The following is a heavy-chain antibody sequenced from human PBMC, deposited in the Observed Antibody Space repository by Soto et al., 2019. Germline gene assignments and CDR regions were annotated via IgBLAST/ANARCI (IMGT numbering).Heavy chain of an antibody. CDR1: GGTFSSYA. V-gene: IGHV1-69*13. J-gene: IGHJ6*02. D-gene: IGHD3-3*01. CDR2: IIPIFGTA. CDR3: AREPRYYDFRRGIDYYYGMDV. Sequence: GASVKVSCKASGGTFSSYAISWVRQAPGQGLEWMGGIIPIFGTANYAQKFQGRVTITADESTSTAYMELSSLRSEDTAVYYCAREPRYYDFRRGIDYYYGMDVWGQGTTVTVSS.